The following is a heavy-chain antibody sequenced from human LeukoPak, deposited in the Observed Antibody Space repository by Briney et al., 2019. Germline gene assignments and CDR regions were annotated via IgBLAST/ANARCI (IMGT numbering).Heavy chain of an antibody. CDR2: INHSGST. D-gene: IGHD3-9*01. CDR3: ASMKYDILTGYYLNYFDY. V-gene: IGHV4-34*01. J-gene: IGHJ4*02. CDR1: GGSFSGYY. Sequence: SETLSLTCAVYGGSFSGYYWSWIRQPPGKGLEWIGEINHSGSTNYNPSLKSRVTISVDTSKNQFSLKLSSVTAADTAVYYCASMKYDILTGYYLNYFDYSGQGTLVTVSS.